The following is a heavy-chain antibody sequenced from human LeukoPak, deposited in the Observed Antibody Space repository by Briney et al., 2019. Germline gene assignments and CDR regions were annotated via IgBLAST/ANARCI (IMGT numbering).Heavy chain of an antibody. J-gene: IGHJ4*02. CDR1: GFSFSNYE. D-gene: IGHD1-1*01. V-gene: IGHV3-48*03. CDR3: ATKLPGTVYFNY. CDR2: ISPSNTTT. Sequence: GGSLRLSCAASGFSFSNYEMNWVRQAPGKGLEWISFISPSNTTTYYADSVKGRFTISRDNAKNSLFLQMNSLRVEDTAVYYCATKLPGTVYFNYWGQGTLVTVSS.